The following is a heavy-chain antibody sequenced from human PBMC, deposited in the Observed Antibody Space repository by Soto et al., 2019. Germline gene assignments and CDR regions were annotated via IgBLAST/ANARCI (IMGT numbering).Heavy chain of an antibody. CDR2: ITPIFGTA. D-gene: IGHD6-19*01. Sequence: QVQLVQSGAEVKKPGSSVKVSCKASGGTFSSYAISWVRQAPGQGLEWMGGITPIFGTANYAQKFQVRVTIPADESTSTAYMELSSLRSEDTAVYYCARDREGIAVATSFDYWGQGTLVTVSS. J-gene: IGHJ4*02. CDR3: ARDREGIAVATSFDY. V-gene: IGHV1-69*01. CDR1: GGTFSSYA.